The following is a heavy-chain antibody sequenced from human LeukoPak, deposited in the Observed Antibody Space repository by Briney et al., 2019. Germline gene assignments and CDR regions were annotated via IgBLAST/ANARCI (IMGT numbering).Heavy chain of an antibody. Sequence: GGSLRLSCAASGFTFRNYAMSWVRQAPGKGLEWVSSMSGSGGSTYYSDSVKGRFTISRDTSKNTVFLQMDSLGADDTAVYHCAKLVGGDGGDYFDSWGQGTLVTVSS. CDR1: GFTFRNYA. CDR2: MSGSGGST. V-gene: IGHV3-23*01. D-gene: IGHD6-6*01. J-gene: IGHJ4*02. CDR3: AKLVGGDGGDYFDS.